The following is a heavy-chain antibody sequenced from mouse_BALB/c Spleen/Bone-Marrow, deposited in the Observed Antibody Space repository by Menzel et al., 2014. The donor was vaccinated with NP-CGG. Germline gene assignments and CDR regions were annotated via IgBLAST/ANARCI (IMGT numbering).Heavy chain of an antibody. CDR2: ISYSGST. V-gene: IGHV3-8*02. CDR3: ARYTVVARGAMDY. J-gene: IGHJ4*01. Sequence: TGDSITSGYWNWIRKFPGNKLEYMGYISYSGSTYYNPSLKSRISITRDTSKNQYYLQLNSVTTEDTATYYCARYTVVARGAMDYWGQGTSVTVSS. CDR1: GDSITSGY. D-gene: IGHD1-1*01.